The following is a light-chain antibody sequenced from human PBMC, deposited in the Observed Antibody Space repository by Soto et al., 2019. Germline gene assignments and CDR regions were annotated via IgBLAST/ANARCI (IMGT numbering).Light chain of an antibody. CDR2: KAS. CDR1: QSISIW. CDR3: QQYSTYTPRT. Sequence: DIQMTQSPSTLSASVGDRVTITCRASQSISIWLAWYQQKPGRAPKFLIYKASDLENGVPSRFSGSGSGTEFALTISSLQPDDFATYYCQQYSTYTPRTFGQGTKVDIK. J-gene: IGKJ1*01. V-gene: IGKV1-5*03.